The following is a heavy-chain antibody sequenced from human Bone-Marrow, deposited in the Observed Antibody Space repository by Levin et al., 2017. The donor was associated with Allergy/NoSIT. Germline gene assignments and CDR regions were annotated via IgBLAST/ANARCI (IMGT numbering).Heavy chain of an antibody. V-gene: IGHV3-23*01. CDR2: ISCSGGST. Sequence: GGSLRLSCAASGFTFSSYAMSWVRQAPGKGLEWVSAISCSGGSTYYADSVKGRFTISRDNSKNTLYLQMNSLRVEDTAVYYCAKVSGILLPYYYYGMDVWGQGTTVTVSS. CDR3: AKVSGILLPYYYYGMDV. D-gene: IGHD2-15*01. CDR1: GFTFSSYA. J-gene: IGHJ6*02.